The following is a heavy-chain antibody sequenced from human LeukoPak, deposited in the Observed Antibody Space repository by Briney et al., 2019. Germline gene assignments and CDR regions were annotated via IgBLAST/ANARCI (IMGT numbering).Heavy chain of an antibody. CDR1: GGTFSSYA. CDR3: ARTGLITHNRTPGHY. Sequence: SVKVSCKASGGTFSSYAISWVRQAPGQGLEWMGGIIPIFGTANYAQKFQGRVTITTDESTSTAYMELSSLRSEDTAVYYCARTGLITHNRTPGHYWGQGTLVTVSS. J-gene: IGHJ4*02. V-gene: IGHV1-69*05. D-gene: IGHD1-1*01. CDR2: IIPIFGTA.